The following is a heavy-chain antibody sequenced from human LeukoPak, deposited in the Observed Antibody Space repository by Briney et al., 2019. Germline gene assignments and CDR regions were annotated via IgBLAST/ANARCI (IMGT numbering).Heavy chain of an antibody. CDR3: ARFGLGKHIEVAGIPFDI. J-gene: IGHJ3*02. CDR2: MSAYNGKP. D-gene: IGHD6-19*01. Sequence: ASVNVSCQACGSTFIRCALTWVGQAPGQGLEWMGWMSAYNGKPKYEQKLQGRVTKTTDTSTRTAYMEVRGLRPHNQAWYYCARFGLGKHIEVAGIPFDIWGQGTMVTVSS. V-gene: IGHV1-18*01. CDR1: GSTFIRCA.